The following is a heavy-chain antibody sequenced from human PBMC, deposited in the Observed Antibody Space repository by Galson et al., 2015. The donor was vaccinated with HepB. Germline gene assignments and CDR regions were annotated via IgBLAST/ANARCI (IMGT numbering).Heavy chain of an antibody. V-gene: IGHV1-24*01. CDR3: ATQGPGEYYYYYYGMDV. CDR2: FDPEDGET. J-gene: IGHJ6*02. Sequence: SVKVSCKVSGYTLTELSMHWVRQAPGKGLEWMGGFDPEDGETIYAQKFQGRVTMTEDTSTDTAYMELSSLRSEDTAVYYCATQGPGEYYYYYYGMDVWGQGTTVTVSS. CDR1: GYTLTELS.